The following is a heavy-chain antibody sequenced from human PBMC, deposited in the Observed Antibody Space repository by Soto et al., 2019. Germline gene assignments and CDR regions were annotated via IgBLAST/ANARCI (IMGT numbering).Heavy chain of an antibody. J-gene: IGHJ4*02. D-gene: IGHD3-3*02. Sequence: GGSLRLSCAASGFSVRTNYMSWVRQAPGKGLDWVSVFESGGSIYYADSVKGRFIISRDYAKNTVDLQMNSLRVEDTAVYYCARAGVTPHFFDFWGQGTLVTVSS. CDR1: GFSVRTNY. CDR2: FESGGSI. CDR3: ARAGVTPHFFDF. V-gene: IGHV3-53*01.